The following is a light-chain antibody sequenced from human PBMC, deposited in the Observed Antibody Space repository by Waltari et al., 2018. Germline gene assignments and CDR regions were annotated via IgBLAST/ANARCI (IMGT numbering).Light chain of an antibody. CDR3: QSYDSSLSAV. V-gene: IGLV1-40*01. J-gene: IGLJ3*02. CDR1: SSNIGAGYD. CDR2: GTS. Sequence: QSVLTQPPSVSGAPGQRVTISCTGSSSNIGAGYDVHWYQQLPGTAPKLLIYGTSKRPSGVPDRFSGSKSGTSASLAITGLQAEDEADYYCQSYDSSLSAVFGGGTKLTVL.